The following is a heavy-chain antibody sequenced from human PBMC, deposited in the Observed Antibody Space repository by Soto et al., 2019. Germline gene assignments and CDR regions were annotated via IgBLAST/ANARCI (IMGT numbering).Heavy chain of an antibody. CDR1: EQTITGHY. CDR2: FDPEDGET. CDR3: ATDWRWNRRYSYGSYYYYGMDV. J-gene: IGHJ6*02. D-gene: IGHD5-18*01. V-gene: IGHV1-24*01. Sequence: ASVKVSCKASEQTITGHYIHWVRQAPGQGLEWMGGFDPEDGETIYAQKFQGRVTMTEDTSTDTAYMELSSLRSEDTAVYYCATDWRWNRRYSYGSYYYYGMDVWGQGTTVTVSS.